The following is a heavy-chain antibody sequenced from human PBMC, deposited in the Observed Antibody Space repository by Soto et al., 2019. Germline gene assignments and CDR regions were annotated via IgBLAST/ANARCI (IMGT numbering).Heavy chain of an antibody. CDR2: ISWDGGST. CDR1: GFTFDDYA. CDR3: AKDISSSSNHYYYYYGMDV. J-gene: IGHJ6*02. V-gene: IGHV3-43D*04. Sequence: GGSLRLSCAASGFTFDDYAMHWVRQAPGKGLEWVSLISWDGGSTYYADSVKGRFTISRDNSKNSLYLQMNSLRAEDTALYYCAKDISSSSNHYYYYYGMDVWGQGTTVTVSS. D-gene: IGHD6-6*01.